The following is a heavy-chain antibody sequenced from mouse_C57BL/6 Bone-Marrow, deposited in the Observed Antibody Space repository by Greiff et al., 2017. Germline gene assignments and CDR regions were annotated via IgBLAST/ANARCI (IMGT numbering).Heavy chain of an antibody. J-gene: IGHJ3*01. CDR3: ARHGGLSFAY. CDR1: GFTFSSYG. Sequence: EVQRVESGGDLVKPGGSLKLSCAASGFTFSSYGMSWVRQTPDKRLEWVATISSGGSYTYYPDSVKGRFTISRDNAKNTLYLQMSSLKSEDTAMYYCARHGGLSFAYWGQGTLVTVSA. V-gene: IGHV5-6*01. CDR2: ISSGGSYT.